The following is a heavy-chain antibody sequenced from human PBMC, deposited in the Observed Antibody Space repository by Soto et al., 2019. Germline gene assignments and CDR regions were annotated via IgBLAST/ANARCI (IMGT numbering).Heavy chain of an antibody. J-gene: IGHJ5*02. D-gene: IGHD2-2*01. V-gene: IGHV1-18*04. CDR1: GYTFTSYG. CDR2: ISAYNGNT. Sequence: ASVKVSCKASGYTFTSYGISWVRQAPGQGLEWMGWISAYNGNTNYAQKLQGRVTMTTDTSTSTAYMELRSLRSDDTAVYYCARGARYCSSTSCPGYSNWFDPWGQGTLVTVSS. CDR3: ARGARYCSSTSCPGYSNWFDP.